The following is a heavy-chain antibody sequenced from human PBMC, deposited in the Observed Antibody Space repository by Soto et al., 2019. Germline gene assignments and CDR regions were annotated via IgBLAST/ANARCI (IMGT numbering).Heavy chain of an antibody. V-gene: IGHV4-39*01. CDR3: VRGYDYVWGNYRLTNDY. Sequence: SETLSLTCTVSGGSISSYYWGWIRQPPGKGLEWIGSIFYSGTTYYTPSLKRRVTISIDMSKNQFSLKLTSVTAADTAVYFCVRGYDYVWGNYRLTNDYWGQGALVTVSS. D-gene: IGHD3-16*02. CDR2: IFYSGTT. J-gene: IGHJ4*02. CDR1: GGSISSYY.